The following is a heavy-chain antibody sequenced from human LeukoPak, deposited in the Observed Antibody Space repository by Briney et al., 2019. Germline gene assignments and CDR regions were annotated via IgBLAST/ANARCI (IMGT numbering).Heavy chain of an antibody. CDR1: GFTFSSYS. Sequence: PGGSLRLSCAASGFTFSSYSMNWVRQAPGKGLEWVSSISSSSSYIYYADSVKGRFTISRDNAKNSLYLQMNSLRAEDTAMYYCAKDKSSGWYLDYFDYWGQGTLVIVSS. J-gene: IGHJ4*02. CDR3: AKDKSSGWYLDYFDY. CDR2: ISSSSSYI. V-gene: IGHV3-21*01. D-gene: IGHD6-19*01.